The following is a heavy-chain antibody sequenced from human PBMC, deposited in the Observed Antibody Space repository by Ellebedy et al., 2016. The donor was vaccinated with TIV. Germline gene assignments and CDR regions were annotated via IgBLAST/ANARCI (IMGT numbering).Heavy chain of an antibody. CDR2: IKSKTDGGAA. D-gene: IGHD5-18*01. CDR3: TTVYRYNYDSV. Sequence: PGGSLRLSCAASGFTFSNAWMNWVRQAPGKGLEWVGRIKSKTDGGAADYAAPVKGRFTIARDDSKNTLYLQMNSLTTEDTAVYFCTTVYRYNYDSVWGQGTLVTVSS. CDR1: GFTFSNAW. V-gene: IGHV3-15*01. J-gene: IGHJ4*02.